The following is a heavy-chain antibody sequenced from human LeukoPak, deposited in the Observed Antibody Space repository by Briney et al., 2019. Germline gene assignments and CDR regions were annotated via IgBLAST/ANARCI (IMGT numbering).Heavy chain of an antibody. D-gene: IGHD4-17*01. CDR3: IVFGDSNH. CDR1: GFNGSNNY. Sequence: GSLRLSCSASGFNGSNNYINLVRQAPGKGLEWVSAIHSSGGTYYADSVKGRFTISRDTSKNTLYLQINSLRVEDTAVYYCIVFGDSNHWGQGTLVTVSS. V-gene: IGHV3-53*05. CDR2: IHSSGGT. J-gene: IGHJ5*02.